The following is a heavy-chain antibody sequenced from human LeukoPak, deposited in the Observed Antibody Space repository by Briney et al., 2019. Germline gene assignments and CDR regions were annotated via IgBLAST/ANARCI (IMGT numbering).Heavy chain of an antibody. D-gene: IGHD1-7*01. CDR3: ARDASGTNRYYYYYMDV. J-gene: IGHJ6*03. V-gene: IGHV3-74*01. CDR1: GFTFSSDW. CDR2: IYSDVSSA. Sequence: GGALRLSCAASGFTFSSDWIHWVCQAPGKGLVWVSRIYSDVSSARYAGSVRGRFTISRDDAKNTVYLQMNSLSADDTAVYSCARDASGTNRYYYYYMDVWGKGTTVTVSS.